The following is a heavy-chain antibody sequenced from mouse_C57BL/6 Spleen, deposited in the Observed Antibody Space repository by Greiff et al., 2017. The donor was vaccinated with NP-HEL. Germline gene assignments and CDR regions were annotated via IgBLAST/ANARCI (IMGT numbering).Heavy chain of an antibody. CDR2: IHPNSGST. CDR3: ARWGYDYSSYWYFAV. D-gene: IGHD2-4*01. V-gene: IGHV1-64*01. Sequence: QVHVKQPGAELVKPGASVKLSCKASGYTFTSYWMHWVKQRPGQGLEWIGMIHPNSGSTNYNEKFKSKATLTVDRSSSTAYMQLSSLTSEDSAVYYCARWGYDYSSYWYFAVWGTGTTVTVSS. J-gene: IGHJ1*03. CDR1: GYTFTSYW.